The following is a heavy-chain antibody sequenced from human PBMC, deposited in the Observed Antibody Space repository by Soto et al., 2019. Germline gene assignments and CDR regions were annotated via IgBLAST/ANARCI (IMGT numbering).Heavy chain of an antibody. Sequence: GGSLRLSCAASGFTFSDYYMSWIRQAPGKGLEWVSYISSSGSTIYYADSVKGRFTISRDNAKNSLYLQMNSLRAEDTAVYYCARERVMGGDCSSTSCPPPHYYYYYMDVWGKGTTVTVSS. J-gene: IGHJ6*03. D-gene: IGHD2-2*01. CDR2: ISSSGSTI. CDR3: ARERVMGGDCSSTSCPPPHYYYYYMDV. CDR1: GFTFSDYY. V-gene: IGHV3-11*01.